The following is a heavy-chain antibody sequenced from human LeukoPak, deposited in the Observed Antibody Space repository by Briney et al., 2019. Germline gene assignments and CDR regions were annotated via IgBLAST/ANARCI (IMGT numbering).Heavy chain of an antibody. Sequence: GGSLRLSCVASGFIVSSSYMSWVRQAPGQGLEWVSVIYSDGGTSFAGNTYYADSVEGRFTVSRDNFKNTLYLQMNSLRTEDTAVYYCARDGSTGWHYFEYWGQGTLVTVSS. D-gene: IGHD6-19*01. CDR2: IYSDGGT. CDR1: GFIVSSSY. J-gene: IGHJ4*02. V-gene: IGHV3-23*03. CDR3: ARDGSTGWHYFEY.